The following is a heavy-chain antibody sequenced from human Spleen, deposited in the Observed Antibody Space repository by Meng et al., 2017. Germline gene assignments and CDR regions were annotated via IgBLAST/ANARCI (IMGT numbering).Heavy chain of an antibody. CDR2: MWYDGSNE. V-gene: IGHV3-33*01. J-gene: IGHJ4*02. CDR3: ARDFGDYFDF. D-gene: IGHD3-3*01. Sequence: GESLKISCAASGFTFSTFGMHWVRQAPGKGLEWLAVMWYDGSNENYGDSVKGRFIISRDNSKNTLYLQMNSLRVEDTAVYYCARDFGDYFDFWGQGTLVTVSS. CDR1: GFTFSTFG.